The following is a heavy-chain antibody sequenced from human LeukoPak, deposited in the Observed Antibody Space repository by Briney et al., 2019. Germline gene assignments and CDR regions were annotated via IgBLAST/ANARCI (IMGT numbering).Heavy chain of an antibody. Sequence: GGSLRLSCAASGFTFSSSGMHWVRQAPGKGLEWVAFISYDGSNRYYADSVKGRFTISRDNSKNTLYLQMNSLRAEDTAVYYCARDASFKPDYWGQGTLVTVSS. CDR1: GFTFSSSG. CDR2: ISYDGSNR. V-gene: IGHV3-30*02. CDR3: ARDASFKPDY. J-gene: IGHJ4*02.